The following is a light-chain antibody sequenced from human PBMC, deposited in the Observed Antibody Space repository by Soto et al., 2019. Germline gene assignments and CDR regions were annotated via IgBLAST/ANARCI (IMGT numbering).Light chain of an antibody. CDR2: EVT. V-gene: IGLV2-14*01. CDR1: SGDIGSYNR. CDR3: SSYTNNNTRACV. Sequence: QSVLTQPASVSGSPGQSITISCTGTSGDIGSYNRVSWYQQHPGKAPKLLIYEVTDRPSGVSNRFSGSKSGNTASLTSSGLQAEDEAEYYCSSYTNNNTRACVFGTGTKVTVL. J-gene: IGLJ1*01.